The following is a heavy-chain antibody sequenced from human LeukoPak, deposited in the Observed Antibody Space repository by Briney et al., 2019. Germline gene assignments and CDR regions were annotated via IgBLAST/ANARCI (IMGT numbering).Heavy chain of an antibody. D-gene: IGHD3-16*01. CDR3: AREEDYPGFWDI. CDR2: ISSSSSYI. CDR1: GFTFSSYS. Sequence: GGSLRLSCAASGFTFSSYSMNWVRQAPGKGLEWVSSISSSSSYIYYADSVKGRFTISRDNAKNSLYLQMNSLRAEDTAAYYCAREEDYPGFWDIWGQGTMVTVSS. J-gene: IGHJ3*02. V-gene: IGHV3-21*01.